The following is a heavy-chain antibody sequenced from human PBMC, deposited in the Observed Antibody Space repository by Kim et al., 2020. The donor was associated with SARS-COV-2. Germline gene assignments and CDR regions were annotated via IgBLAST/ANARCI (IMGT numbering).Heavy chain of an antibody. J-gene: IGHJ5*02. CDR2: IYYSGST. CDR3: ARDWKVRGVKVSNQHTYNWFDP. Sequence: SETLSLTCTVSGGSISSSSYYWGWIRQPPGKGLEWIGSIYYSGSTYYNPSLKSRVTISVDTSKNQFSLKLSSVTAADTAVYYCARDWKVRGVKVSNQHTYNWFDPWGQGTLVTVSS. D-gene: IGHD3-10*01. V-gene: IGHV4-39*07. CDR1: GGSISSSSYY.